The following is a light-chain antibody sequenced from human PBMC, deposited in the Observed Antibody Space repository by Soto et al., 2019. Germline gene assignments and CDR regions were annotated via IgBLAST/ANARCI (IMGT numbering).Light chain of an antibody. J-gene: IGLJ2*01. CDR2: EVN. V-gene: IGLV2-14*01. Sequence: QSALTQPASVSGSPGQSIAISCTGTNNDVGAYNYVSWYQRHPGKAPKLMIYEVNNRPSGVSNRFSGSKSGNTASLTISGLQAEDEADYYCSSYTSSSTLLFGGATNFTVL. CDR3: SSYTSSSTLL. CDR1: NNDVGAYNY.